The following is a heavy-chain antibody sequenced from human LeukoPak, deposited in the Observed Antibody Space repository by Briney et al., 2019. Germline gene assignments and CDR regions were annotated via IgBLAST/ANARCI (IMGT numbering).Heavy chain of an antibody. CDR2: ISAYNGNT. J-gene: IGHJ5*02. Sequence: AASVKVSCKASGYTFTSYGISWVRQAPGQGLEWMGWISAYNGNTNYAQKLQGRVTMTTDTSTSTAYMELRSLRSDDTAVYYCARIFLSVVAPKRWFDPWGQGTLVTVSS. V-gene: IGHV1-18*01. CDR1: GYTFTSYG. CDR3: ARIFLSVVAPKRWFDP. D-gene: IGHD4-23*01.